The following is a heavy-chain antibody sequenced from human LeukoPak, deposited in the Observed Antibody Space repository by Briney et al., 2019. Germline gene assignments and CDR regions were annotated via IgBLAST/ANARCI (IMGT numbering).Heavy chain of an antibody. CDR2: VNSDGSST. CDR1: GISFNNYW. D-gene: IGHD3-22*01. V-gene: IGHV3-74*01. CDR3: ATGLGHYYDY. Sequence: GGSLRLSCAASGISFNNYWMHWVRQAPGKGLVWVSRVNSDGSSTVYADSVKGRFTISRDNARTTVYLQLSSLRLDDTATYYCATGLGHYYDYWGQGSLVTVSS. J-gene: IGHJ4*02.